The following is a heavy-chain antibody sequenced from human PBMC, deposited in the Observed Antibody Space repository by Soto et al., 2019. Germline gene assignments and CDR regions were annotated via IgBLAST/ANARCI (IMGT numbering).Heavy chain of an antibody. CDR3: VRENYYYGMDV. CDR2: INNGGST. CDR1: GFDASVNY. V-gene: IGHV3-66*01. J-gene: IGHJ6*02. Sequence: EVQLVESGGTLVQPGGSLKLSCAASGFDASVNYMTWVRQPPGKGLEGVSAINNGGSTFYTDSVKGRFTISRDDSKNTLFLQINSLRVEDTAMYYCVRENYYYGMDVWGQGTAVTVSS.